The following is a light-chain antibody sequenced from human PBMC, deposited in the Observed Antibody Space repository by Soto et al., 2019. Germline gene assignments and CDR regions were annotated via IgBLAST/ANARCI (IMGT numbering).Light chain of an antibody. J-gene: IGLJ1*01. CDR2: KDS. CDR1: VLAKKY. Sequence: SYELTQPSSVSVSPGKTARITCSGDVLAKKYARWFQQKPGQAPVLVIYKDSERPSGIPERFSGSSSGTTVTLTISGAQVEDEADYYCYSAADNIGVFGTGTKVTVL. CDR3: YSAADNIGV. V-gene: IGLV3-27*01.